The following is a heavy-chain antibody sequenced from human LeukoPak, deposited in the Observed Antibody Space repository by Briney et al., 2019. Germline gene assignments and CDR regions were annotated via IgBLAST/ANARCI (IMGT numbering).Heavy chain of an antibody. CDR2: ISAYNGNT. CDR1: GYTFTSYG. Sequence: EASVKVSCKASGYTFTSYGISWVRQAPGQGLEWMGWISAYNGNTNYAQKLQGRVTMTTDTSTSTAYMELRSLRSDDTAVYYCARRGYSYGYYWFDPWGQGTLVTVSS. J-gene: IGHJ5*02. V-gene: IGHV1-18*01. D-gene: IGHD5-18*01. CDR3: ARRGYSYGYYWFDP.